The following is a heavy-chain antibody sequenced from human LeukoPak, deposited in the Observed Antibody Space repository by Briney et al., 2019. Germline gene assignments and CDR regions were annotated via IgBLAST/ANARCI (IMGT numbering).Heavy chain of an antibody. CDR1: RFTFSSYA. CDR2: ISGSGGST. Sequence: PGGSLRLSCAASRFTFSSYAMSWVRQAPGKGLEWVSAISGSGGSTYYADSVKGRFTISRDNSKNTLYLQMNSLRAEDTAVYYCAKTLDSYCSSTSCYHMDVWGKGTTVTVSS. D-gene: IGHD2-2*01. V-gene: IGHV3-23*01. J-gene: IGHJ6*03. CDR3: AKTLDSYCSSTSCYHMDV.